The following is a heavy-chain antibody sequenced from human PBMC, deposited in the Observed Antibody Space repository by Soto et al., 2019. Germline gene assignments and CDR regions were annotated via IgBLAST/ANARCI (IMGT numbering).Heavy chain of an antibody. CDR3: ARPRNIIIWFGELPDV. Sequence: QVQLEESGGGVVQPGRSLRLSCAASGFSFSSHAMHWVRQAPGRGLEWVGVISYDGSDKYYAVSVKGRFTISRDNSKNTLYLQMNSLRVEATAVYYCARPRNIIIWFGELPDVWGQGTTVIVS. D-gene: IGHD3-10*01. J-gene: IGHJ6*02. V-gene: IGHV3-30-3*01. CDR2: ISYDGSDK. CDR1: GFSFSSHA.